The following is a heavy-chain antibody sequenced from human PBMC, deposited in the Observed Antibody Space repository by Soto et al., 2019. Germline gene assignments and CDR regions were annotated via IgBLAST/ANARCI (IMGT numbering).Heavy chain of an antibody. CDR3: AKDRGLYDDYDFDY. D-gene: IGHD4-17*01. CDR2: ISGSGGST. J-gene: IGHJ4*02. Sequence: GESLKISCAASGFTFSSYAMSWVRQAPGKGLEWVSAISGSGGSTYYADSVKGRFTISRDNSKNTLYLQMNSLRAEDTAVYYCAKDRGLYDDYDFDYWGQGTLVTVSS. V-gene: IGHV3-23*01. CDR1: GFTFSSYA.